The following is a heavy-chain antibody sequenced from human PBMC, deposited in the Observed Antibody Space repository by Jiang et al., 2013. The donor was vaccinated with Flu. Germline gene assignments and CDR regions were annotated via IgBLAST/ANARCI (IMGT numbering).Heavy chain of an antibody. V-gene: IGHV4-39*07. CDR2: IYYSGST. CDR3: ARDLVWWLAVAGTGFDP. J-gene: IGHJ5*02. CDR1: GGSISSSSYY. Sequence: GGSISSSSYYWGWIRQPPGKGLEWIGSIYYSGSTYYNPSLKSRVTISVDTSKNQFSLKLSSVTAADTAVYYCARDLVWWLAVAGTGFDPWGQGTLVTVSS. D-gene: IGHD6-19*01.